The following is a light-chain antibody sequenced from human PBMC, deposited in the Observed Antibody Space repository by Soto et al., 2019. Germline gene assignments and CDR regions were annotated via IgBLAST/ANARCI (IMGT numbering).Light chain of an antibody. CDR2: DAS. CDR1: QSVSSY. J-gene: IGKJ3*01. Sequence: IVFTQSPTSLSLSPGERATLSCRASQSVSSYLAWYQQKPGQAPRLLIYDASNRATGIPARFSGSGSGTDFTLTISSLEAEDFAVYYCQQRGNWPPTFGPGTKVDIK. CDR3: QQRGNWPPT. V-gene: IGKV3-11*01.